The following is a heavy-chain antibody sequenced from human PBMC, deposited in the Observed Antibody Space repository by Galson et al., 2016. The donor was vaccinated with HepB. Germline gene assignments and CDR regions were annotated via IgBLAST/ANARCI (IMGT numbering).Heavy chain of an antibody. CDR2: ITSSSNYI. Sequence: SLRLSCAASGFTFNSYNMNWVRQAPGKGLEWVSSITSSSNYIYYADSVRGRFTISRDNAKNSLHLQMNSLRAEDTAVYYCTRAYVSKARRGTYWYFDLWGRGTLVTVSS. J-gene: IGHJ2*01. D-gene: IGHD4-23*01. V-gene: IGHV3-21*01. CDR3: TRAYVSKARRGTYWYFDL. CDR1: GFTFNSYN.